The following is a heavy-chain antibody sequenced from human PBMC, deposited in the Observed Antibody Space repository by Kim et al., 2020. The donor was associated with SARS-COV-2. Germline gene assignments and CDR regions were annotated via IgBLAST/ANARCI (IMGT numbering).Heavy chain of an antibody. V-gene: IGHV3-9*01. J-gene: IGHJ6*02. CDR3: AKAQGYRYVAEGMDE. D-gene: IGHD3-16*02. Sequence: VQGRFTISRDNDKNYLYLQMNSLRAEDTALYYCAKAQGYRYVAEGMDEWGQGTTVTVSS.